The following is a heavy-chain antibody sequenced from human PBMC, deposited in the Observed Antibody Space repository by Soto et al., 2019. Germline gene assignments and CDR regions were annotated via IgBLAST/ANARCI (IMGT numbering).Heavy chain of an antibody. J-gene: IGHJ6*02. CDR1: GGSISSYY. Sequence: PSETLSLTCTVSGGSISSYYWSWIRQPPGKGLEWIGYIYYSGSTNYNPSLKSRVTISVDTSKNQFSLKLSSVTAADTAVYYCARYGSGSYYNRAPYYYGMDVWGQGTTVTVS. V-gene: IGHV4-59*01. D-gene: IGHD3-10*01. CDR2: IYYSGST. CDR3: ARYGSGSYYNRAPYYYGMDV.